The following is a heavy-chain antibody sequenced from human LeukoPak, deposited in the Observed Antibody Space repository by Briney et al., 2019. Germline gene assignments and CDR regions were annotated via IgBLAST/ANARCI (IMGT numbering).Heavy chain of an antibody. CDR2: IYYSGST. CDR3: ARQGIVVVPAAILKLDGMGV. CDR1: GGSISSSSYY. J-gene: IGHJ6*02. D-gene: IGHD2-2*01. Sequence: PSETLSLTCTVSGGSISSSSYYWGWLRQPPGQGLEWIGSIYYSGSTYYNPSLKGRATISVDTTKHQFSLKLSSVTAADTAVYYCARQGIVVVPAAILKLDGMGVWGQETTVTVSS. V-gene: IGHV4-39*01.